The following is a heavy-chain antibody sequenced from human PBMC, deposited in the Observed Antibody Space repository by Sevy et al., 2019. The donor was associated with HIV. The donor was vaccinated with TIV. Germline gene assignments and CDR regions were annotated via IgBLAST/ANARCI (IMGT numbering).Heavy chain of an antibody. D-gene: IGHD1-26*01. V-gene: IGHV3-23*01. CDR2: ISGSGGST. CDR1: GFTFSSYA. J-gene: IGHJ4*02. CDR3: AKVKGSSWMSFDY. Sequence: GRSLRLSCAASGFTFSSYAMSWVRQAPGKGLEWVSAISGSGGSTYYADSVKGRFTISRDNSKNTLYLQMNSLRAEDTAVYYCAKVKGSSWMSFDYWGQGTLVTVSS.